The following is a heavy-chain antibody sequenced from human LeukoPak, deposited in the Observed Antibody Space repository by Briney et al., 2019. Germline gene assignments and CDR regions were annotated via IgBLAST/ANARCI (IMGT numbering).Heavy chain of an antibody. D-gene: IGHD3-10*01. Sequence: QSGGSLRLSCAASGFTFSSYWMSWVRQAPGKGLEWVANIKQDGSEKYYVDSVKGRFTISRDNAKNSLYLQMNSLRAEDTAVYYCARGSLSLWFGELSLIDYWGQGTLVTVSS. CDR2: IKQDGSEK. V-gene: IGHV3-7*01. J-gene: IGHJ4*02. CDR3: ARGSLSLWFGELSLIDY. CDR1: GFTFSSYW.